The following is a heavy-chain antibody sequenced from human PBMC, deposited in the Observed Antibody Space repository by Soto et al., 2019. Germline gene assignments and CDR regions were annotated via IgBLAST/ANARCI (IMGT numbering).Heavy chain of an antibody. Sequence: PGGSLRLSCAASGFTFSDSAMHWVRQASGKGLEWVGRIRSKANSYATAYAASVKGRFTISRDDSKNTLYLQMNSLKTEDTAVYYCTTFHSPQRYYSSLSAYWGQGTLVTVSS. CDR2: IRSKANSYAT. J-gene: IGHJ4*02. D-gene: IGHD6-6*01. CDR3: TTFHSPQRYYSSLSAY. CDR1: GFTFSDSA. V-gene: IGHV3-73*01.